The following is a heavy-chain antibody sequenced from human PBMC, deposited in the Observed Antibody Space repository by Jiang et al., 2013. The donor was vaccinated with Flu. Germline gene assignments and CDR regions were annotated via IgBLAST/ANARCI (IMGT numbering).Heavy chain of an antibody. CDR1: GYPFFSYG. J-gene: IGHJ4*02. Sequence: GAEVKKPGASVKVSCQASGYPFFSYGINWVRQAPGQGLEWLGWIFPFNGKTNYAEKVQGRVTMTTDTATKTAYLDMTDLTSDDTAIYYCTRSSGEIDFWGQGTQITVSS. V-gene: IGHV1-18*01. CDR2: IFPFNGKT. CDR3: TRSSGEIDF. D-gene: IGHD7-27*01.